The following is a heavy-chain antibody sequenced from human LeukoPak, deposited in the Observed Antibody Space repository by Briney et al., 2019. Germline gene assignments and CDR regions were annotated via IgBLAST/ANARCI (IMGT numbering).Heavy chain of an antibody. CDR1: GGSISSSSYY. CDR3: ARWSSGGWFDP. CDR2: INHSGST. D-gene: IGHD3-22*01. V-gene: IGHV4-39*07. J-gene: IGHJ5*02. Sequence: SSETLSLTCTVSGGSISSSSYYWGWIRQPPGKGLEWIGEINHSGSTNYNPSLKSRVTISVDTSKNQFSLKLSSVTAADTAVYYCARWSSGGWFDPWGQGTLVTVSS.